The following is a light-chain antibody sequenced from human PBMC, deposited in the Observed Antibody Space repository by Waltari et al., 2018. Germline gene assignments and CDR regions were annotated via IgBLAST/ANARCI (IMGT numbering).Light chain of an antibody. V-gene: IGLV3-21*04. CDR2: YDK. CDR3: QVWDSNNDHWV. CDR1: KIGSKS. Sequence: SYVVTQAPSVSVATGTTARITCGGNKIGSKSVKWYRQKPGQAPVLVMYYDKDRPSGIPERFSGSNSGNTATLIISRVEAGDEADYYCQVWDSNNDHWVFGGGTRLTV. J-gene: IGLJ3*02.